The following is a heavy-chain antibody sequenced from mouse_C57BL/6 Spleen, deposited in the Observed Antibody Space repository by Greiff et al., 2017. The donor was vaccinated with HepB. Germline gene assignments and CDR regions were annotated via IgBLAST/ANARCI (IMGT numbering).Heavy chain of an antibody. V-gene: IGHV5-4*01. CDR3: AKDSSGYPYYFDY. Sequence: VQLKESGGGLVKPGGSLKLSCAASGFTFSSYAMSWVRQTPETRLEWVATISDGGSYTYYPDNVKGRFTISRDNAKNNLYLQMSHLKSEDTAMYYCAKDSSGYPYYFDYWGQGTTLTVSS. CDR1: GFTFSSYA. J-gene: IGHJ2*01. CDR2: ISDGGSYT. D-gene: IGHD3-2*02.